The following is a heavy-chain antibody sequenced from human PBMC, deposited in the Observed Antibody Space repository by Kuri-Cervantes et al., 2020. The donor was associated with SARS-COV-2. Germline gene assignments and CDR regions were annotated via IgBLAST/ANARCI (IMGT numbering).Heavy chain of an antibody. CDR1: SDTSTGYY. J-gene: IGHJ3*02. D-gene: IGHD3-22*01. CDR3: ARASPCRRLVFIFQGGAFDI. Sequence: LKNFCSSSSDTSTGYYMHWLRQAPGQGLEWMGWINPNSGGTNYAQKFQGWVTMTRDTSISTVYMELRRMRSDHTAVYYCARASPCRRLVFIFQGGAFDIWGQGTMVTVSS. V-gene: IGHV1-2*04. CDR2: INPNSGGT.